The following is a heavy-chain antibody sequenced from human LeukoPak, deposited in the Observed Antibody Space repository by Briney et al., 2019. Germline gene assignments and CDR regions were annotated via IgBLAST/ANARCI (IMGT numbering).Heavy chain of an antibody. CDR3: AKRPSDFGDYVTYFDY. CDR2: ISDDGRSK. Sequence: SEGSLRLSCAASGFSFISYGMHWVRQAPGKGLEWVGDISDDGRSKDYADSVKGRFTISRDNSKETLYLQMNSLRAEDTAVYYCAKRPSDFGDYVTYFDYWGQGTLVTVSS. J-gene: IGHJ4*02. CDR1: GFSFISYG. V-gene: IGHV3-30*18. D-gene: IGHD4-17*01.